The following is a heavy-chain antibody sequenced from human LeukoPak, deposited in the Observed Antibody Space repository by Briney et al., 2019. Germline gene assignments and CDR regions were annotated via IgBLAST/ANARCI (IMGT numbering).Heavy chain of an antibody. CDR2: INPNSGGT. J-gene: IGHJ4*02. Sequence: ASVKVSCKASGYTFTGYYMHWVRQAPGQGLEWMGRINPNSGGTNYAQKFQGRVTMTRDTSIGTAYMELSRLRSDDTAVYYCARGGDYYDSSGYNKWGQGTLVTVSS. CDR3: ARGGDYYDSSGYNK. D-gene: IGHD3-22*01. CDR1: GYTFTGYY. V-gene: IGHV1-2*06.